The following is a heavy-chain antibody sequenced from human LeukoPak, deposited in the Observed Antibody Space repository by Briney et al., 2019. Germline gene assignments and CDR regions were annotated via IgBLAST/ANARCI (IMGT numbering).Heavy chain of an antibody. CDR2: IIPILGIA. J-gene: IGHJ4*02. Sequence: VASVKVSCKASGGTFSSYTISWVRQAPGQGLEWMGRIIPILGIANYAQKSQGRVTITADKSTSTAYMELSSLRSEDTAVYYCASGTGGMVYDYWGQGTLVTVSS. CDR3: ASGTGGMVYDY. CDR1: GGTFSSYT. D-gene: IGHD3/OR15-3a*01. V-gene: IGHV1-69*02.